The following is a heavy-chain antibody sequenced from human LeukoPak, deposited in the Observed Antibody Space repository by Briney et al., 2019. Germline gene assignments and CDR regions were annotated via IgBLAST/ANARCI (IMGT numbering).Heavy chain of an antibody. V-gene: IGHV1-69*05. D-gene: IGHD3-22*01. J-gene: IGHJ1*01. Sequence: SVKVSCKASGGTFSSYAISWVRQAPGQGLEWMGGNIPIFGTANYAQKFQGRVTITTDESTSTAYMELSSLRSEDTAVYYCASYPVVEGSYYDSSDHVIVYFQHWGQGTLVTVSS. CDR3: ASYPVVEGSYYDSSDHVIVYFQH. CDR1: GGTFSSYA. CDR2: NIPIFGTA.